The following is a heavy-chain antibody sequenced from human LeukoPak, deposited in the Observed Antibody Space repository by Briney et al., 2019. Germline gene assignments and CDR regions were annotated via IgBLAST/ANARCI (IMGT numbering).Heavy chain of an antibody. J-gene: IGHJ4*02. V-gene: IGHV3-48*02. Sequence: PGGSLRLSCAASGFTFSTYSMNWVRQAPGRGLEWISYISSSDTIKYADSVKGRFTISRDNAKNSLHLQMNSLRDEDTAVYYCATLWGDTSGYYDSDYWGQGTLVTVSS. CDR2: ISSSDTI. CDR1: GFTFSTYS. CDR3: ATLWGDTSGYYDSDY. D-gene: IGHD3-22*01.